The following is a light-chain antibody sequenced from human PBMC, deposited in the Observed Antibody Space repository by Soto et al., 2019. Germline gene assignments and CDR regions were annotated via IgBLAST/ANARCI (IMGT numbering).Light chain of an antibody. CDR2: QDS. J-gene: IGLJ2*01. Sequence: SYELTQPPSVSVSPGQTASITCSGDKLGDKYACWYQQKPGQSPVLVIYQDSKRPSGIPERFSGSNSGNTGTLTISGTQAMDEADYYCQAWDSSTAVVFGGGTKVTVL. CDR1: KLGDKY. CDR3: QAWDSSTAVV. V-gene: IGLV3-1*01.